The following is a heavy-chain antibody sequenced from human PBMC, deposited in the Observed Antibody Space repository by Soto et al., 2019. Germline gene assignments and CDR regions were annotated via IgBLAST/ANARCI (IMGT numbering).Heavy chain of an antibody. D-gene: IGHD3-22*01. CDR2: IKSKTDGGTT. Sequence: GGSLRLSCAASGFTFSNAWMSWVRQAPGKGLEWVGRIKSKTDGGTTDYAAPVEGRFTISRDDSKNTLYLQMNSLKTEDTAVYYCTTAPIPYYYDSSGYSNAFDIWGQGTMVTVSS. CDR3: TTAPIPYYYDSSGYSNAFDI. V-gene: IGHV3-15*01. J-gene: IGHJ3*02. CDR1: GFTFSNAW.